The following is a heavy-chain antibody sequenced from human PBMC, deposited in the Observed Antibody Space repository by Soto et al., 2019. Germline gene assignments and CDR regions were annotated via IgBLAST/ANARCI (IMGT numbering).Heavy chain of an antibody. CDR1: GCTFSSYG. Sequence: GGSLRLSCAASGCTFSSYGMHWVRQAPGKGLEWVAVIWYDGSNKYYADSVKGRFTISRDNSKNTLYLQMNSLRAEDTAVYYCARDEEDFWSGYYYPRLDYWGQGTLVTVSS. V-gene: IGHV3-33*01. J-gene: IGHJ4*02. D-gene: IGHD3-3*01. CDR3: ARDEEDFWSGYYYPRLDY. CDR2: IWYDGSNK.